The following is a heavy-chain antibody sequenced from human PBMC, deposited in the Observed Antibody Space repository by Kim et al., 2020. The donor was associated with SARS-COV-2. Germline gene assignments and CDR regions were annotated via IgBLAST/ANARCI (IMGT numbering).Heavy chain of an antibody. CDR3: ARTSRSGSYSSLYYFDY. D-gene: IGHD1-26*01. V-gene: IGHV4-34*01. J-gene: IGHJ4*02. Sequence: LKSRVTISVDTSKNQFSLKLSSVTAADTAVYYCARTSRSGSYSSLYYFDYWGQGTLVTVSS.